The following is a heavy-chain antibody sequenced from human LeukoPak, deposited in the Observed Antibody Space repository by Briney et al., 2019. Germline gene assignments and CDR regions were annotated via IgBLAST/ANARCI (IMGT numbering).Heavy chain of an antibody. D-gene: IGHD6-19*01. J-gene: IGHJ6*02. CDR1: GFIFKKYW. Sequence: PGGSLRLSCAASGFIFKKYWMNWVRQVPGKGLECLANIKEDGSETYYADSVKGRFTISRDNPKNLLFLQINSLRVEDTAVYYCARELREGSSGWFYYYYGMDVWGQGTTVTVSS. V-gene: IGHV3-7*01. CDR2: IKEDGSET. CDR3: ARELREGSSGWFYYYYGMDV.